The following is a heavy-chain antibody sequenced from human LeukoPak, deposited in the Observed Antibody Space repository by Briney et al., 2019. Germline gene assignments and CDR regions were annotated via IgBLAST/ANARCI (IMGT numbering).Heavy chain of an antibody. J-gene: IGHJ4*02. D-gene: IGHD3-22*01. V-gene: IGHV3-53*01. CDR1: GFTVSSNY. Sequence: GGSLRLSCAASGFTVSSNYMSWVRQAPGKGLEWVSVIYSGGGTYYADSVKGRFTISRDNSKNTLYLQMNSLRAEDTAVYYCAGYDSSGYYYNWGQGTLVTVSS. CDR2: IYSGGGT. CDR3: AGYDSSGYYYN.